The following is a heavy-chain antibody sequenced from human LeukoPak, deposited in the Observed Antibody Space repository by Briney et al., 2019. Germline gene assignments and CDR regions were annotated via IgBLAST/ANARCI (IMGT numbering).Heavy chain of an antibody. Sequence: SETLSLTCTVSAYSISSGYYWGWIRQPPGKGLEWIGSIYHSGSTYYNPSLKSRVTISVDTSKNQFSLKLNSVTAADMAVYYCARDLTAYGSGSYDYWGQGTLVTVSS. V-gene: IGHV4-38-2*02. CDR1: AYSISSGYY. CDR2: IYHSGST. D-gene: IGHD3-10*01. J-gene: IGHJ4*02. CDR3: ARDLTAYGSGSYDY.